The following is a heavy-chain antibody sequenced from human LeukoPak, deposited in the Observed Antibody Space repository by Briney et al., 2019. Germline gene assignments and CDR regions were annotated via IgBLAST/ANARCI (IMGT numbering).Heavy chain of an antibody. Sequence: SETLSLTCTVSGGSISSSSYYWGWIRQPAGTGLEWIGSISYSGSTYYNPSLKSRVTISVDTPKNQFSLKLSSVTAADTAVYYCARPVVPAAKGGANWFDPWGQGTLVTVSS. D-gene: IGHD2-2*01. V-gene: IGHV4-39*01. CDR3: ARPVVPAAKGGANWFDP. J-gene: IGHJ5*02. CDR1: GGSISSSSYY. CDR2: ISYSGST.